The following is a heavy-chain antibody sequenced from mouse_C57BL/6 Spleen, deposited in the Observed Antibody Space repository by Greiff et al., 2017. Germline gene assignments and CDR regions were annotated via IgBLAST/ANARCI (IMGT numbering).Heavy chain of an antibody. D-gene: IGHD4-1*01. Sequence: VKLQQSGGDLVKPGGSLKLSCAASGFSFSSYGMYWVRQTPDKRLEWVATISSGGSYSSYPDSVKGRFTISRDNAKNTLYLQMSSLKTDDTAMYYCARHGTGYFDYWGQGTTLTVSS. CDR3: ARHGTGYFDY. V-gene: IGHV5-6*01. CDR2: ISSGGSYS. J-gene: IGHJ2*01. CDR1: GFSFSSYG.